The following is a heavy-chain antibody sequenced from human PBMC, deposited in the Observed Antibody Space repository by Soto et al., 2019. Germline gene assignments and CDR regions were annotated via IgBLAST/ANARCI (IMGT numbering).Heavy chain of an antibody. J-gene: IGHJ4*02. Sequence: QVQLVQSGAEVKKPGASVKVSCKASGYTFTSYYMHWVRQAPGQGLEWMGIINPSGGSTSYAQKFQGRVTMTRDTSTSTVYMELSSLRSEDTAVYYCARVGGLMTTVTGAYYFDYWGQGTLVTVSS. D-gene: IGHD4-17*01. V-gene: IGHV1-46*03. CDR3: ARVGGLMTTVTGAYYFDY. CDR2: INPSGGST. CDR1: GYTFTSYY.